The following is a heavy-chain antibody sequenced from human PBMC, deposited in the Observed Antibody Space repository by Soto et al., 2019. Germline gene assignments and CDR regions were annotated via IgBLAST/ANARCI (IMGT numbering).Heavy chain of an antibody. V-gene: IGHV4-38-2*01. Sequence: SLTCVVSGYSISSGYYWGWIRQPPGKGLEWIGSIYHSGTTYYNPSLKSRVTISLDTSRNQFSLKLTSVTAADTAVYYCARSLLTSSWYAGSWGQGTLVTVSS. D-gene: IGHD6-13*01. CDR1: GYSISSGYY. J-gene: IGHJ5*02. CDR3: ARSLLTSSWYAGS. CDR2: IYHSGTT.